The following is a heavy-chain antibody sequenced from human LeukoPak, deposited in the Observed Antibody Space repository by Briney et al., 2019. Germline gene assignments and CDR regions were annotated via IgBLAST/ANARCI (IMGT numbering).Heavy chain of an antibody. J-gene: IGHJ4*02. V-gene: IGHV4-59*01. D-gene: IGHD1-1*01. CDR2: IFYSGGA. CDR1: AGXISPYY. CDR3: ARDKVPGDY. Sequence: SETLSLTCTVSAGXISPYYCNWIRQPPGKGLEWIGYIFYSGGADYNPALKSRVTISIDTSKNEFSLKLSSVTAADTAVYFCARDKVPGDYWGQGTLVTVSS.